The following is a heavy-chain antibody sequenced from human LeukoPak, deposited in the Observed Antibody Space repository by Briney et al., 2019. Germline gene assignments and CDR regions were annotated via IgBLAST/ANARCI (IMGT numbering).Heavy chain of an antibody. J-gene: IGHJ4*02. V-gene: IGHV4-61*02. CDR3: ARERAAAGTLIDPRGRDYFDS. Sequence: PSQTLSLTCTVSGGSISSGSYFWSWIRQPAGKGLEWIGRINTSGSTNYNPSLKSRVTMSVDTSKNQFSLNLSSVTAADTAVYYCARERAAAGTLIDPRGRDYFDSWGQGTLVTVSS. CDR1: GGSISSGSYF. CDR2: INTSGST. D-gene: IGHD6-13*01.